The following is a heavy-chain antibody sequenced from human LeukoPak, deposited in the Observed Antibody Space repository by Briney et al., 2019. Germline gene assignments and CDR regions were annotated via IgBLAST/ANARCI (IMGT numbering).Heavy chain of an antibody. Sequence: GGSLRLSCAASEFTFSSYAMSWVRQAPGKGLEWVSVISDTGGDTYYADSVKGRFTISRDNSKNTLYLQMNSLRAEDTAVYYCARDAGYSGYDQKDNWFDPWGQGTLVTVSS. CDR1: EFTFSSYA. CDR3: ARDAGYSGYDQKDNWFDP. J-gene: IGHJ5*02. V-gene: IGHV3-23*01. D-gene: IGHD5-12*01. CDR2: ISDTGGDT.